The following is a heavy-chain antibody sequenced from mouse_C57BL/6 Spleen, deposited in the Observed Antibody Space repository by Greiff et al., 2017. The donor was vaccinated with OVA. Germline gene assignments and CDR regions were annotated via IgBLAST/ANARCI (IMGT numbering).Heavy chain of an antibody. Sequence: EVQGVESGGGLVKPGGSLKLSCAASGFTFSSYAMSWVRQTPEKRLEWVATISDGGSYTYYPDNVKGRFTISRDNAKNNLYLQMSHLKSEDTAMYYGARGDYDYGAWFAYWGQGTLVTVSA. CDR1: GFTFSSYA. CDR2: ISDGGSYT. CDR3: ARGDYDYGAWFAY. V-gene: IGHV5-4*01. J-gene: IGHJ3*01. D-gene: IGHD2-4*01.